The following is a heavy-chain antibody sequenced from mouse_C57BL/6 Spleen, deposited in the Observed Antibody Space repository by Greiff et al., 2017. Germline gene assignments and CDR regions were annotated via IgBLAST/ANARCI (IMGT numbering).Heavy chain of an antibody. CDR2: ISYDGSN. D-gene: IGHD3-2*02. J-gene: IGHJ2*01. V-gene: IGHV3-6*01. CDR1: GYSITSGYY. Sequence: EVQLQESGPGLVKPSQSLSLTCSVTGYSITSGYYWNWIRQFPGNKLEWMGYISYDGSNNYNPSLKNRISITRDTSKNQFFLKLNSVTTEDTATYYCARAAQVFDDWGQGTTLTVSS. CDR3: ARAAQVFDD.